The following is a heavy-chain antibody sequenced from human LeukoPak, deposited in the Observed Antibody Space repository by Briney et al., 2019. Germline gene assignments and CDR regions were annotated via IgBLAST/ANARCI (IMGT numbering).Heavy chain of an antibody. CDR2: IYYSGST. Sequence: SETLSLTCTVSGGSVSSGSYYWSWIRQPPGKGLEWIGYIYYSGSTNYNPSLKSRVTISVDTSKNQFSLKLSSVTAADTAVYYCARAADDYDFWSGYYSIDYWGQGTLVTVSS. CDR3: ARAADDYDFWSGYYSIDY. V-gene: IGHV4-61*01. CDR1: GGSVSSGSYY. J-gene: IGHJ4*02. D-gene: IGHD3-3*01.